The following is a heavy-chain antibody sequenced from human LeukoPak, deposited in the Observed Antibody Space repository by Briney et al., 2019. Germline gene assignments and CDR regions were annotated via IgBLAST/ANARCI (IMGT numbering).Heavy chain of an antibody. Sequence: GGSLRLSCVASGFAFRDSRMHWVRQARGKGLEWVSRITRDGSSTAYADSVKGRFTVSRDNARTTLYLQMNSLRVEDTAVYFCAKSRRDFWGQGTLVTVSS. J-gene: IGHJ4*02. V-gene: IGHV3-74*01. CDR3: AKSRRDF. CDR1: GFAFRDSR. CDR2: ITRDGSST.